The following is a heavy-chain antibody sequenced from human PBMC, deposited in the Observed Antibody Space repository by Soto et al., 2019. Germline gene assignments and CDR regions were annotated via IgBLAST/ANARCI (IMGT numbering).Heavy chain of an antibody. V-gene: IGHV4-39*01. CDR2: IYYSGST. CDR3: ARRYAVSGPHYFDY. Sequence: QLQLQESGPGLVKPSETLSLTCTVSGDSISRSGFYWGWIRRPPGKGLEWLGSIYYSGSTFYNPSLKSRVTMSRDTPKNQCSLSLSSVTAADTAVYYCARRYAVSGPHYFDYWGQGILVTVSS. J-gene: IGHJ4*02. D-gene: IGHD1-26*01. CDR1: GDSISRSGFY.